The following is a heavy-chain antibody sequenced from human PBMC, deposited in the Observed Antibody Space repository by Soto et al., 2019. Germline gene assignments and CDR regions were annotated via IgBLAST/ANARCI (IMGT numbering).Heavy chain of an antibody. V-gene: IGHV3-53*01. CDR1: GFTVRSNY. D-gene: IGHD6-13*01. CDR3: ARASSWYLGGFDP. J-gene: IGHJ5*02. Sequence: GGSLRLSCAAAGFTVRSNYRSWARQEPGKGLEWVSVIYSGGSTYYADSVKGRFTISRDNSKNTLYLQMNSLRAEDTAVYYCARASSWYLGGFDPWGQGTLVTAPQ. CDR2: IYSGGST.